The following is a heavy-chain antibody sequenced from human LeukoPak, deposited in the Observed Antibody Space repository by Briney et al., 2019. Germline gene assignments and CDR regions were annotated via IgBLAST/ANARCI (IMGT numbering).Heavy chain of an antibody. CDR3: ARDPGYLPHPFDY. CDR1: GYNFTGYY. Sequence: VASVKVSCKASGYNFTGYYMHWVRQAPGQGLEWMGWINPNSGCTNYAQKFQGRVTMTRDTSISTAYMELSRLRSDDTAVYYCARDPGYLPHPFDYWGQGTLVTVSS. D-gene: IGHD1-1*01. CDR2: INPNSGCT. J-gene: IGHJ4*02. V-gene: IGHV1-2*02.